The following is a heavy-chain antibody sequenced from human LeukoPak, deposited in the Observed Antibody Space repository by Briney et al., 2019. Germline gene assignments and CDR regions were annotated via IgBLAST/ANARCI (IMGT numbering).Heavy chain of an antibody. D-gene: IGHD3-10*01. CDR3: ARGGSGSYYKYSYYGMDV. V-gene: IGHV3-72*01. CDR1: GFTFSEHY. Sequence: VGSLRLSCAGSGFTFSEHYIDWVRQGPGKGLEWVGRSTNKPKRYTTDYAASLKGRFIISRDESNTSVYLQMNSLKTEDTGVYYCARGGSGSYYKYSYYGMDVWGQGTTVTVSS. J-gene: IGHJ6*02. CDR2: STNKPKRYTT.